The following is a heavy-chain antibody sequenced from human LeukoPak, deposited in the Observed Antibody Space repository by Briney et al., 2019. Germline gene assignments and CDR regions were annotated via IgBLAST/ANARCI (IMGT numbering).Heavy chain of an antibody. CDR3: AREGDMVRGVRSYYYGMDV. V-gene: IGHV1-18*04. CDR2: ISAYNGNT. D-gene: IGHD3-10*01. Sequence: ASVKVSCKASGYTFTSYGISWVRQAPGQGLEWMGWISAYNGNTNYAQKLQGRVTMATDTSTSTVYMELRSLRSDDTAVYYCAREGDMVRGVRSYYYGMDVWGKGTTVTVSS. J-gene: IGHJ6*04. CDR1: GYTFTSYG.